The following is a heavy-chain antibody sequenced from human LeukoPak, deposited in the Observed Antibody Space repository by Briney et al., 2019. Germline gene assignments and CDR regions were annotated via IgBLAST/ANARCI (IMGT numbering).Heavy chain of an antibody. D-gene: IGHD1-1*01. CDR3: VRYSVRTHRDFDY. J-gene: IGHJ4*02. CDR2: IYYSGST. V-gene: IGHV4-59*08. Sequence: SETLSLTCTVSGGSISSYYWSWIRQPPGKGLEWIGYIYYSGSTNYNPSLKSRVTISVDTSKNQFSLKLSSVTAAGTAVYYCVRYSVRTHRDFDYWGQGTLVTVSS. CDR1: GGSISSYY.